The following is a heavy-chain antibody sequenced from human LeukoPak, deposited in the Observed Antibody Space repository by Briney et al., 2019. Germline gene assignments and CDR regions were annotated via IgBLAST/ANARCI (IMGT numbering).Heavy chain of an antibody. J-gene: IGHJ6*02. CDR1: GFTVSSNY. Sequence: GGSLRLSRAASGFTVSSNYMSWVGQAPGKGLEWVSVIYSGGSTYYADSVKGGFTISRHKSKNTLYLQMNSLRAEDTAVYYCARDLRWVGATYYYYGMDVWGQGTTVTVSS. CDR2: IYSGGST. D-gene: IGHD1-26*01. V-gene: IGHV3-53*04. CDR3: ARDLRWVGATYYYYGMDV.